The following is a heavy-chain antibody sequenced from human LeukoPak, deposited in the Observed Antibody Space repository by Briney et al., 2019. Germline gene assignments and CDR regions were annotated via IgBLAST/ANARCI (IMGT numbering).Heavy chain of an antibody. CDR1: GFTFKLYW. CDR2: INDDGSDT. Sequence: GGSLRLSCAASGFTFKLYWMHWVRQVPGKRPVWVSRINDDGSDTIYADSVRGRFTNSRYDAKNTVYLQMHSLRAEDTAVYYCARDRAPGYFDLWGRGTLVTVSS. CDR3: ARDRAPGYFDL. V-gene: IGHV3-74*01. J-gene: IGHJ2*01.